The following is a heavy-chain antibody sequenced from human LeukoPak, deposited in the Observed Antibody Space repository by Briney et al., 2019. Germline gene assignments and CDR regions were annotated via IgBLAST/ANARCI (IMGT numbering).Heavy chain of an antibody. Sequence: GESLKISCKGSGYSFISYWIGWVRQMPGKGLEWMGIIYPGDSDTRYSPSFQGQVTISADKSISTAYLQWSSLKASDTAMYYCARDRGGEWELLEFDSWGQGTLVAVSS. J-gene: IGHJ4*02. CDR2: IYPGDSDT. V-gene: IGHV5-51*01. CDR3: ARDRGGEWELLEFDS. D-gene: IGHD1-26*01. CDR1: GYSFISYW.